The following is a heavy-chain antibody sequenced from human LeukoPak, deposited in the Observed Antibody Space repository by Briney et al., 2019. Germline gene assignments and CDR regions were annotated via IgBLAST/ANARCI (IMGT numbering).Heavy chain of an antibody. Sequence: GGSLRLSCAASGFTFGTSAMTWVRQAPGKGLEWVSSISGSGNVIYDSDSVKGRFSISRDNPKGTLYLQVNSLRAEDTATYFCAKARYNNGWDYFDYWGLGTLVTVSS. V-gene: IGHV3-23*01. CDR1: GFTFGTSA. CDR2: ISGSGNVI. D-gene: IGHD6-19*01. J-gene: IGHJ4*02. CDR3: AKARYNNGWDYFDY.